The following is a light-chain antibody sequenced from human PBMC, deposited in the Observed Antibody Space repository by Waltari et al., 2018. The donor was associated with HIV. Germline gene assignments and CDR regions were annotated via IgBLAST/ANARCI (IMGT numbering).Light chain of an antibody. CDR2: EVS. Sequence: QSALTQPPPASGSSGQSCTISCTGTSRDGGCFNFVPWYQQHPGKAPKLMIYEVSKRPSGVPDRFFGSKSGNTASLTVSGLQAEDEADYYCSSYAGSNNVVFGGGTKLTVL. CDR3: SSYAGSNNVV. V-gene: IGLV2-8*01. J-gene: IGLJ2*01. CDR1: SRDGGCFNF.